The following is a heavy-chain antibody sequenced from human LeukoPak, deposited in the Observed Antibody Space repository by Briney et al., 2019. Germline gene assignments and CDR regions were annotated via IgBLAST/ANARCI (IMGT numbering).Heavy chain of an antibody. CDR2: ISGSGGST. CDR1: GFTFSSYA. V-gene: IGHV3-23*01. D-gene: IGHD1-26*01. Sequence: GGSLRLSCAASGFTFSSYAMSWVRQAPGKGLEWVSAISGSGGSTYYADSVKGRFTISRDNSKNTLYLQMNSLRAEDTAVYYCAKDVGKWESLHFFDYWGQGTLVTVYS. CDR3: AKDVGKWESLHFFDY. J-gene: IGHJ4*02.